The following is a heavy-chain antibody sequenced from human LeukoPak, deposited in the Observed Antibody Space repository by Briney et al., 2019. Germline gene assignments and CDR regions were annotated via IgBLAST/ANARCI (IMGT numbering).Heavy chain of an antibody. CDR2: ISAYNGNT. J-gene: IGHJ4*02. D-gene: IGHD3-22*01. Sequence: ASVKVSCRASGYTLTIYGITWVRQAPGQGLEWMGWISAYNGNTHYAQKLQGRVTMTTGTSTSTAYMELRSLRSDDTAVYYCARGSPSRYHYDRSGYYGGYFDSWGQGTLVTVSS. CDR1: GYTLTIYG. V-gene: IGHV1-18*01. CDR3: ARGSPSRYHYDRSGYYGGYFDS.